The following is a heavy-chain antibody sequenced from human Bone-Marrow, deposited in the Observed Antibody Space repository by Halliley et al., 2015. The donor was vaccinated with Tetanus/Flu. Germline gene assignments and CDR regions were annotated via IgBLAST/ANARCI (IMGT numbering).Heavy chain of an antibody. CDR2: HGGIP. D-gene: IGHD5-18*01. Sequence: HGGIPFLNPSLKGRVPISVDRSKAQFSLRLSSMTAADTAVYFCARRSNSGYRSADFDSWGQGTLVTVSS. V-gene: IGHV4-30-2*02. CDR3: ARRSNSGYRSADFDS. J-gene: IGHJ4*02.